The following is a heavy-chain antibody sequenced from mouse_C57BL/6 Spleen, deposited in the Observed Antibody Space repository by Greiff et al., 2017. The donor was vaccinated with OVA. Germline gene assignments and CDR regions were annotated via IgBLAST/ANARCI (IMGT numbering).Heavy chain of an antibody. CDR3: AVYEGYSCDY. Sequence: EVQLQESGPGMVKPSQSLSLTCTVTGYSITSGYDWHWLRHFPGNQLEWMGYISYSGSTNYNQSLKSRISITQDTTKSHCVRKVSSVTTEYTATYYSAVYEGYSCDYWGKGTTLTVSS. CDR2: ISYSGST. V-gene: IGHV3-1*01. CDR1: GYSITSGYD. D-gene: IGHD2-3*01. J-gene: IGHJ2*01.